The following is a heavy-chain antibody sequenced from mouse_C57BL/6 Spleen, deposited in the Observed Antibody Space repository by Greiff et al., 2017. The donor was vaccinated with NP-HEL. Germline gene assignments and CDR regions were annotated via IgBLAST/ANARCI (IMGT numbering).Heavy chain of an antibody. Sequence: QVQLQQPGAELVRPGSSVKLSCKASGYTFTSYWMHWVKQRPIQGLEWIGNIDPSDSETHSNQKFKDKATLTVDKSSSTAYIQLSSLTSEDSAVYYCARGGGTFAMDYWGQGTSVTVSS. V-gene: IGHV1-52*01. CDR1: GYTFTSYW. CDR2: IDPSDSET. J-gene: IGHJ4*01. D-gene: IGHD1-1*02. CDR3: ARGGGTFAMDY.